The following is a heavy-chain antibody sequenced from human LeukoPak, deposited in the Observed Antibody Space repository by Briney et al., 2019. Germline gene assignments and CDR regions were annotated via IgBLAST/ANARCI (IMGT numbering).Heavy chain of an antibody. CDR3: ATAIKLGPADY. CDR2: IIPILGIA. J-gene: IGHJ4*02. Sequence: ASVKVSCKASGGTFSSYAISWVRQAPGQGLEWMGRIIPILGIANYAQKFQGSVTITADKSTSTAYMELSSLRSEDTAVYYCATAIKLGPADYWGQGTLVTVSS. CDR1: GGTFSSYA. D-gene: IGHD7-27*01. V-gene: IGHV1-69*04.